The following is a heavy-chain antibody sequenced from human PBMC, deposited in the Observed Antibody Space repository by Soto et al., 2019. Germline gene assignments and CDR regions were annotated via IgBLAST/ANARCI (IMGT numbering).Heavy chain of an antibody. J-gene: IGHJ4*02. V-gene: IGHV3-74*01. CDR3: ARPRGYSYCYFDS. Sequence: EVQLVESGGGLVEPGGTLRLSCAASGFTFSSYWMHWVRQARGKALVWVSRINSDGSSTSYADADSVKGRFTISRVNAQNTLYLQMNKPRADDTAVYYGARPRGYSYCYFDSWGQGRPVTV. CDR1: GFTFSSYW. D-gene: IGHD5-18*01. CDR2: INSDGSST.